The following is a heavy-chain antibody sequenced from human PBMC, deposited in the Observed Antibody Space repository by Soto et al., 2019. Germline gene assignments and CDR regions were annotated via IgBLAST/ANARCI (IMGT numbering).Heavy chain of an antibody. CDR3: AKIIEAGLDSYYYGMDV. J-gene: IGHJ6*02. Sequence: GGSLRLSCAASGFTFNSYAMIWVRQAPGKGLEAAGPISRTGDKTYYADSVKGRFTISRDNSKNTLYLQMNSLRDEDTAMYYCAKIIEAGLDSYYYGMDVWGQGTTVTVSS. CDR2: ISRTGDKT. D-gene: IGHD6-19*01. CDR1: GFTFNSYA. V-gene: IGHV3-23*01.